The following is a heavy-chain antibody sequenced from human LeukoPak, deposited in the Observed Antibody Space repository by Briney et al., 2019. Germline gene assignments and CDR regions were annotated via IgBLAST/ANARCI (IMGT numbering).Heavy chain of an antibody. CDR1: GFTFSDYY. J-gene: IGHJ4*02. D-gene: IGHD3-10*01. V-gene: IGHV3-11*01. Sequence: GGSLRLSCAASGFTFSDYYMSWFRQAPGKGLEWISYISSSAATISNADSVKGRFTISRDNAKNSLYLQMNSLRAEDTAVYYCARGDRYGSGNYPPYDYWGQGTLVTVSS. CDR2: ISSSAATI. CDR3: ARGDRYGSGNYPPYDY.